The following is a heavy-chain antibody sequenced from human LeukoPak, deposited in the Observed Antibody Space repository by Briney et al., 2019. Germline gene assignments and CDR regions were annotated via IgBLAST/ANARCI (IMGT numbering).Heavy chain of an antibody. CDR1: EFTLNTIP. D-gene: IGHD3-16*01. J-gene: IGHJ3*01. Sequence: GGSLRLSCEASEFTLNTIPMTWVRQAPGKGLEWIAYIGRTDNRGYYAESVTGRFTISRDTGKNSLFLQLTSLRADDTAIYYCARELRVGFGELIGAFDLWGQGTLVTVSP. CDR2: IGRTDNRG. V-gene: IGHV3-48*03. CDR3: ARELRVGFGELIGAFDL.